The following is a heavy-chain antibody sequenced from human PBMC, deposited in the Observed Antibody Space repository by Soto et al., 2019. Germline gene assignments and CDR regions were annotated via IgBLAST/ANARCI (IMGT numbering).Heavy chain of an antibody. CDR2: ISAYNGNT. Sequence: ASVKVSCKASGYTFTSYGISWVRQAPGQGLEWMGWISAYNGNTNYAQKLQGRVTMTTDTSTSTAYMELRSLRSDDTAVYYCARDAEIHYDILTGYYKRWDPWGHGPLAT. CDR1: GYTFTSYG. V-gene: IGHV1-18*01. CDR3: ARDAEIHYDILTGYYKRWDP. J-gene: IGHJ5*02. D-gene: IGHD3-9*01.